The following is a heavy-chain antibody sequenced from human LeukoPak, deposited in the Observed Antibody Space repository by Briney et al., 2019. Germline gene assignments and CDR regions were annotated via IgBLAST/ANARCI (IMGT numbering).Heavy chain of an antibody. Sequence: GGSQRLSCAASGFTFSSYGMHWVRQAPGKGLEWVAVIWYDGSNKYYADSVKGRFTISRDNSKNTLYLQMNSLRAEDTAVYYCARYDFWSGYYSDAFDIWGQGTMVTVSS. CDR3: ARYDFWSGYYSDAFDI. V-gene: IGHV3-33*01. CDR1: GFTFSSYG. CDR2: IWYDGSNK. J-gene: IGHJ3*02. D-gene: IGHD3-3*01.